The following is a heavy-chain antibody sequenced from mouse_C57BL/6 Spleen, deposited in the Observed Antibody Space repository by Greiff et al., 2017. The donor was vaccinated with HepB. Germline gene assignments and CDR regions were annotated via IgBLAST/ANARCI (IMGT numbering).Heavy chain of an antibody. CDR1: GYAFSSSW. D-gene: IGHD1-1*01. CDR3: ANYYGSFAY. Sequence: LVESGPELVKPGASVKISCKASGYAFSSSWMNWVKQRPGKGLEWIGRIYPGDGDTNYNGKFKGKATLTADKSSSTAYMQLSSLTSEDSAVYFCANYYGSFAYWGQGTLVTVSA. V-gene: IGHV1-82*01. CDR2: IYPGDGDT. J-gene: IGHJ3*01.